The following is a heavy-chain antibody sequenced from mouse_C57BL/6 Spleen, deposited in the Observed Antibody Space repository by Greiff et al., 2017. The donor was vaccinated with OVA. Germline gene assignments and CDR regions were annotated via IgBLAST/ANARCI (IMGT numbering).Heavy chain of an antibody. CDR3: ARWRSQATSNY. V-gene: IGHV1-39*01. CDR1: GYSFTDYN. D-gene: IGHD3-2*02. CDR2: INHNDGTT. Sequence: VQLLQSGPELVQPGASVKISCKASGYSFTDYNMTWVKQSTGKSLEWIGVINHNDGTTSYNQMFKGTATMTVDQSSSTAYMQINSLTSEDSAVYYCARWRSQATSNYWGQGTTLTVSS. J-gene: IGHJ2*01.